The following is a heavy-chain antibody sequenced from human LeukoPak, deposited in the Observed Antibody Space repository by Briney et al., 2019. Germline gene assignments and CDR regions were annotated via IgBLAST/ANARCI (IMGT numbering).Heavy chain of an antibody. J-gene: IGHJ4*02. D-gene: IGHD6-19*01. CDR1: GFTVSSNY. Sequence: AGGSLRLSCAASGFTVSSNYMSWVRQAPGKGLEWVSVIYSGGSTYYADSVKGRFTISRDNSKNTLYLQMNSLRAEDTAVYYCAKAFDRLPPPVEWAGTDYWGQGTLVTVSS. CDR2: IYSGGST. V-gene: IGHV3-53*01. CDR3: AKAFDRLPPPVEWAGTDY.